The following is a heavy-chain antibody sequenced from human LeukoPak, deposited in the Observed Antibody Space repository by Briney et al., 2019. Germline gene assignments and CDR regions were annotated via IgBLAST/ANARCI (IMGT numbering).Heavy chain of an antibody. D-gene: IGHD3-22*01. J-gene: IGHJ4*02. CDR3: ERAWYYYDSSGYYPFDY. CDR1: GASFSGYY. V-gene: IGHV4-34*01. CDR2: INHSVST. Sequence: SETLSLTCAVDGASFSGYYWSWIRQPPGKWLEWIGEINHSVSTNYNPSLKTRVTISVETSKKQCSLKMSSVTAADTAVYYCERAWYYYDSSGYYPFDYWGQGTLVTVS.